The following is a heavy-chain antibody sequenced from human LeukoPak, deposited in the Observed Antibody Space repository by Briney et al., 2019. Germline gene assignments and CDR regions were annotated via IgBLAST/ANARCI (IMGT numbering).Heavy chain of an antibody. V-gene: IGHV4-39*02. CDR3: ARDLGCSGCSCYPYDY. CDR1: GDSISCTIYY. Sequence: PSETLSHTFSVSGDSISCTIYYSGWFRQPPGKGLEWIGSIHYSGVTYYNPSLKSRVTISVDTSKNLFSLKLSSVTAADTAVYYCARDLGCSGCSCYPYDYWGQGTLVTVSS. CDR2: IHYSGVT. J-gene: IGHJ4*02. D-gene: IGHD2-15*01.